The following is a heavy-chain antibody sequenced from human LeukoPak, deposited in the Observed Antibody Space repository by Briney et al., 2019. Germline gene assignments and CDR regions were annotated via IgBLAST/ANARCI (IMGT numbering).Heavy chain of an antibody. CDR3: ARERGTTVVRWDY. D-gene: IGHD4-23*01. J-gene: IGHJ4*02. CDR2: IYYSGNT. CDR1: GVSISSSNSY. Sequence: SSETLSLTCTVSGVSISSSNSYWGWIRQPPGKGLEWIGSIYYSGNTYYNASLKSQVSISIDTSKNQFSLRLTSVTAADTAVYYCARERGTTVVRWDYWGQGTQVTVSS. V-gene: IGHV4-39*02.